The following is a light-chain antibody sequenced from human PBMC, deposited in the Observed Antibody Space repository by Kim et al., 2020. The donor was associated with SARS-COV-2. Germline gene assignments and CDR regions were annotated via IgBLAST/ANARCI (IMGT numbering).Light chain of an antibody. CDR3: SAWDSSLSAWV. V-gene: IGLV10-54*01. CDR1: SNNVGDQG. Sequence: QTATLTCIGNSNNVGDQGAAWLQQHQGHPPKLLFYRNNNRPSGISERLSASRSGDTDSLTITALQPEDEADYYCSAWDSSLSAWVLGGGTQLTVL. J-gene: IGLJ3*02. CDR2: RNN.